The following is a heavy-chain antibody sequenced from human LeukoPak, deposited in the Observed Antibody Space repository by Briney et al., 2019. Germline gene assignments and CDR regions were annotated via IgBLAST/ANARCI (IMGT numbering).Heavy chain of an antibody. CDR3: ASTYYGSGTHPHYYGMDV. CDR2: IYYSGST. D-gene: IGHD3-10*01. J-gene: IGHJ6*04. V-gene: IGHV4-59*01. CDR1: VGSISSYY. Sequence: SETLSLTCTLPVGSISSYYWSWIRQPPGEGLGCIGHIYYSGSTNYNPSLKSRVTISVYTSKNQCSLKLSSVTAADTGVYYCASTYYGSGTHPHYYGMDVWGKGTTVTVSS.